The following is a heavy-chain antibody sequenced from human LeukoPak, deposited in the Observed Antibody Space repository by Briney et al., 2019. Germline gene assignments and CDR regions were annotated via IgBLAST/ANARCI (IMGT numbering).Heavy chain of an antibody. CDR2: ISGSGGST. D-gene: IGHD3-10*01. J-gene: IGHJ5*02. CDR3: AKAGGWFGELLQTSADNWFDP. V-gene: IGHV3-23*01. CDR1: GFTFSSYA. Sequence: TGGSLRLSCAASGFTFSSYAMSWVRQAPGKGLEWVSVISGSGGSTYYADSVKGRFTISRDNPKNTLYLQMNSLRAEDTAVYYCAKAGGWFGELLQTSADNWFDPWGQGTLVTVSS.